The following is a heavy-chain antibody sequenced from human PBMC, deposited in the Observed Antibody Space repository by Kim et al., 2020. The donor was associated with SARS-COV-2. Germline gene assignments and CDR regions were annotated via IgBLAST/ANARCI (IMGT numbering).Heavy chain of an antibody. J-gene: IGHJ4*02. V-gene: IGHV4-59*01. Sequence: SLKSRVTISVDTSKNQFSLKLSSVTAADTAVSYCARDRSSITGTTRYFDYWGQGTLVTVSS. D-gene: IGHD1-7*01. CDR3: ARDRSSITGTTRYFDY.